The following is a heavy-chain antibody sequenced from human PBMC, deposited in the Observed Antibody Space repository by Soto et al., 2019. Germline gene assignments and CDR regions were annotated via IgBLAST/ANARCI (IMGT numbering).Heavy chain of an antibody. J-gene: IGHJ5*02. CDR1: GYTFSSSG. V-gene: IGHV1-18*01. Sequence: GASVKVSCKASGYTFSSSGITWVRQAPGQGLERMGWISTYNGNTNYAQKLLGRVTMTTDTSTRTAYMELRSLKSDDTAVYYCARKYSGSSWFDPGSQGXLVTV. CDR2: ISTYNGNT. D-gene: IGHD6-6*01. CDR3: ARKYSGSSWFDP.